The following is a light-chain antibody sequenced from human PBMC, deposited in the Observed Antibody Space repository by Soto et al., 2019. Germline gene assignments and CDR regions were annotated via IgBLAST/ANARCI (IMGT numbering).Light chain of an antibody. CDR3: QHYTLSSAP. CDR1: QDISTY. J-gene: IGKJ5*01. Sequence: LLTQSPSSLSASVGDTVTISCRASQDISTYLAWYQQKPGKAPTLLIFGASSLHNGVPPRFAGSGSGSEFTLTINRLQPDDFATYFCQHYTLSSAPFGQGTRV. V-gene: IGKV1-5*01. CDR2: GAS.